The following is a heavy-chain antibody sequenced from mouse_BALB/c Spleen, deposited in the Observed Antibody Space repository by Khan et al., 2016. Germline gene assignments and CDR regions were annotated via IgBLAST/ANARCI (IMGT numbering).Heavy chain of an antibody. CDR1: GFTFNTYA. J-gene: IGHJ4*01. CDR3: VGYVYDY. Sequence: EVQLVESGGGLVQPRGSLKLSCEASGFTFNTYAMDWVRQAPGPGLDWVARIKRKTNNYATYDADTVKDKLTIARDDAQGILYLQTNNLKAEDTAMYYGVGYVYDYWGQGTSVTVSS. V-gene: IGHV10-1*02. CDR2: IKRKTNNYAT. D-gene: IGHD2-10*02.